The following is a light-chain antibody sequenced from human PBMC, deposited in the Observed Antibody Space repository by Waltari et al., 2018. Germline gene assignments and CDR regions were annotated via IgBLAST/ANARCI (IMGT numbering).Light chain of an antibody. Sequence: QSGLAQPASASGPPGQSINIPDPGTSTDVGNYHLVPWYQQRPGKAPRLLIYEVTKRAPGTSDRFSASKSGNTASLSISGLQAQEDEADYYCCSHVGLGTYVFGTGTKVTV. J-gene: IGLJ1*01. V-gene: IGLV2-23*02. CDR1: STDVGNYHL. CDR3: CSHVGLGTYV. CDR2: EVT.